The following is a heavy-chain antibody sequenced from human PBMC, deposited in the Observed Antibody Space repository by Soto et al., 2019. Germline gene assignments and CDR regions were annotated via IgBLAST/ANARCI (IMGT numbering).Heavy chain of an antibody. D-gene: IGHD1-26*01. CDR1: GYTFTSYY. J-gene: IGHJ1*01. Sequence: ASVKVSCKASGYTFTSYYMHWVRQAPGQGLEWMGIINPSGGSTSYAQKFRGRVTMTRDTSTSTVYMELSSLRSEDTAVYYCATLRGSYLGAEYFHHWGQGTPVTVSS. V-gene: IGHV1-46*01. CDR2: INPSGGST. CDR3: ATLRGSYLGAEYFHH.